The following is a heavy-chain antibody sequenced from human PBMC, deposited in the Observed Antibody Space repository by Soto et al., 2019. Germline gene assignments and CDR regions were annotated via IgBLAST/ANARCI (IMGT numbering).Heavy chain of an antibody. V-gene: IGHV3-7*01. Sequence: GSLRLSCAASGFTFSSYWMSWVRQAPGKGLEWVANIKQDGSEKYYVDSVKGRFTISRDNAKNSLYLQMNSLRAEDTAVYYCARVPHSSGWYPFDYWGQGTLVTVSS. CDR3: ARVPHSSGWYPFDY. J-gene: IGHJ4*02. D-gene: IGHD6-19*01. CDR2: IKQDGSEK. CDR1: GFTFSSYW.